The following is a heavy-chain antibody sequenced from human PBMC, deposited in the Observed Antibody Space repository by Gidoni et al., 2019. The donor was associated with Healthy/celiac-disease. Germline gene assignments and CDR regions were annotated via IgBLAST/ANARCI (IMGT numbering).Heavy chain of an antibody. D-gene: IGHD3-16*01. CDR2: IKSKTDGGTT. CDR3: TTPRGGADAFDI. V-gene: IGHV3-15*01. CDR1: GFTFSNAW. Sequence: EVQLVESGGGLVKPGGALRLSCAASGFTFSNAWMSWVRQAPGKGLEWVGRIKSKTDGGTTDYAAPVKVRFTISRDDSTNTLYLQMNSLQTEDTAVYYCTTPRGGADAFDIWGQGTMVTVSS. J-gene: IGHJ3*02.